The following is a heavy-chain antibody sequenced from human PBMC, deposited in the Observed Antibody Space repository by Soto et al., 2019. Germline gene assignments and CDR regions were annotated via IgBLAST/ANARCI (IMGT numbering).Heavy chain of an antibody. CDR3: ARFPPRIGGAFDI. CDR2: IYYSVST. D-gene: IGHD2-15*01. Sequence: SDTLSLTCTFTGRSIPSYYWSWIWQPPGKGLEWIGYIYYSVSTNYNPSLKSRVTISVDTSKNHFSLRLSSVTAADTAVYYCARFPPRIGGAFDIWGQGTMVTVS. J-gene: IGHJ3*02. CDR1: GRSIPSYY. V-gene: IGHV4-59*08.